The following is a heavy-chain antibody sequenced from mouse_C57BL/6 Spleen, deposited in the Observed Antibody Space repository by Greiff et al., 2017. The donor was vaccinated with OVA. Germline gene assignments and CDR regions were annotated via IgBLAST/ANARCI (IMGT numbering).Heavy chain of an antibody. CDR3: ARIRAYYGSSSDWYFDV. D-gene: IGHD1-1*01. CDR1: GFTFSDYG. V-gene: IGHV5-17*01. Sequence: EVQGVESGGGLVKPGGSLKLSCAASGFTFSDYGMHWVRQAPEQGLEWVAYISSGSSTIYYADTVKGRFTISRDNAKNTLFLQMTSLRSEDTAMYYCARIRAYYGSSSDWYFDVWGTGTTVTVSS. CDR2: ISSGSSTI. J-gene: IGHJ1*03.